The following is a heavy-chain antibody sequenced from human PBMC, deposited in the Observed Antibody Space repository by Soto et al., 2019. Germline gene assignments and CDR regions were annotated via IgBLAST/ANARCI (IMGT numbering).Heavy chain of an antibody. CDR2: IYRTGST. CDR1: CGALTSNNW. Sequence: SETLSLTCSVSCGALTSNNWWTWVRQPPGQGLEWIGEIYRTGSTNYNPSLKSRVTISLDKSENQFSLKVTSLTAADTAVYYCASRDPGTSVDYWGQGTLVTVSS. D-gene: IGHD1-7*01. V-gene: IGHV4-4*02. J-gene: IGHJ4*02. CDR3: ASRDPGTSVDY.